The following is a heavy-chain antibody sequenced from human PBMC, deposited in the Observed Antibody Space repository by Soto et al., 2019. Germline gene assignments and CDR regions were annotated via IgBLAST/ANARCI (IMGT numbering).Heavy chain of an antibody. J-gene: IGHJ5*02. CDR3: ARDCPVPPATPNKWYDH. CDR1: GYTVYNYG. V-gene: IGHV1-18*01. Sequence: ASVKVSCKSSGYTVYNYGFSGARQAPGQGLEWMGWIAAYNGKTNYAPKFQARVTMTTDSSTNTAYMELRSLSSDDTAVYYCARDCPVPPATPNKWYDHWGQGTLVTVSS. CDR2: IAAYNGKT. D-gene: IGHD2-2*01.